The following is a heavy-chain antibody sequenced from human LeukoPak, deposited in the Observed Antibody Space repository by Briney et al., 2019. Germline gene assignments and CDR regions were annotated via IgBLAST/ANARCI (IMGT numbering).Heavy chain of an antibody. V-gene: IGHV3-15*01. J-gene: IGHJ4*02. Sequence: GGSLRLSCAASGFTFSNAWMSWVRQAPGKGLEWVGRIKSKTDGGTTDYAAPVKGRFTISRDDSKNTLYLQMNSLKTEDTAVYYCTTEGDDHYDRKIDYWGQGTLVTVSS. CDR2: IKSKTDGGTT. CDR1: GFTFSNAW. D-gene: IGHD3-22*01. CDR3: TTEGDDHYDRKIDY.